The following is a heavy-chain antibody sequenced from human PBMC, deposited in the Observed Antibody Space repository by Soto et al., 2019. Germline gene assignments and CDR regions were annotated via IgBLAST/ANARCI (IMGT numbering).Heavy chain of an antibody. CDR3: ARDLPLYCSSTSCHRYYYYGMDV. Sequence: QVQLVQSGAEVKKPGSSVKVSCKASGGTFSSYAISWVRQAPGQGLEWMGGIIPIFGTANYAQKFQGRVTITADESTSTAYMELSSLRSEDTAVYYCARDLPLYCSSTSCHRYYYYGMDVWGQGTTVTVSS. V-gene: IGHV1-69*01. CDR2: IIPIFGTA. D-gene: IGHD2-2*01. J-gene: IGHJ6*02. CDR1: GGTFSSYA.